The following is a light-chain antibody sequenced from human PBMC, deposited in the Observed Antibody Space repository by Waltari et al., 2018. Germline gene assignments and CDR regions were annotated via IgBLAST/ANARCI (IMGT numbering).Light chain of an antibody. Sequence: EIVLTQSPGTLSLSPGERATIYCRASQSVSSSYLAWYQQKPGQAPRVLIHGASNRATGIPDRFSGSGSGTDFTLTISRLEPEDFAVYYCQQYGSSPWTFGQGTKVEIK. CDR3: QQYGSSPWT. V-gene: IGKV3-20*01. J-gene: IGKJ1*01. CDR2: GAS. CDR1: QSVSSSY.